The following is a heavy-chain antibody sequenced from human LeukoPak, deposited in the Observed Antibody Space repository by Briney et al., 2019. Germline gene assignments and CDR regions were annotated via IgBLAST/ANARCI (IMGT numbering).Heavy chain of an antibody. CDR2: TNHSGST. D-gene: IGHD2-2*01. V-gene: IGHV4-34*01. CDR3: ARVVVVVPAATNYFDY. J-gene: IGHJ4*02. Sequence: SETLSFTCAVYGGSFSGYYWSWIRQPPGKGLEWIGETNHSGSTNYNPSLKSRVTISVDTSKNQFSLKLSSVTAADTAVYYCARVVVVVPAATNYFDYWGQGTLVTVSS. CDR1: GGSFSGYY.